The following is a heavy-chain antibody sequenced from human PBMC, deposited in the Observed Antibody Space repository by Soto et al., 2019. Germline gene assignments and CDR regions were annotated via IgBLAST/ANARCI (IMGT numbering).Heavy chain of an antibody. Sequence: GGCLRLSCAASGFSFDDSAMHWARQAPGKGLEWVSGISWSSVTFDYADSVKGRFTISRDNAKNSLYLQMNSLRAEDTAFYYCAKDHDEDFGYDLDYFDYWGQGTLVTVSS. D-gene: IGHD5-12*01. CDR3: AKDHDEDFGYDLDYFDY. CDR1: GFSFDDSA. V-gene: IGHV3-9*01. J-gene: IGHJ4*02. CDR2: ISWSSVTF.